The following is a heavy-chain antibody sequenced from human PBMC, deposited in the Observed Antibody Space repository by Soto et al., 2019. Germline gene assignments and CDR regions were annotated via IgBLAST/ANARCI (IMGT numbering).Heavy chain of an antibody. V-gene: IGHV3-23*01. CDR1: GFTFSSYA. Sequence: GGSLRLSCAASGFTFSSYAMSWVRQAPGKGLEWVSIIVGSGGSTYYADSVRGRFSISRDNSKNTLYMQMTSLRAEDTGVYYCAKAXGYFFAAAENYFVSWGQGTQVTVSS. CDR3: AKAXGYFFAAAENYFVS. J-gene: IGHJ4*02. D-gene: IGHD6-13*01. CDR2: IVGSGGST.